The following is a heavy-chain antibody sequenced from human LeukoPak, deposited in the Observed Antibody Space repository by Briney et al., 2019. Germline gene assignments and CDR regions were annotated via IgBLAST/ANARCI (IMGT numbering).Heavy chain of an antibody. CDR3: AKDQVGSLVPILAAATGYFDY. Sequence: PGRSLRLSCAASGFTFSSYGMHWVRQAPGKGLEWVAVISYDGSNKYYADSVKGRFTISRDNSKNTLYLQMNSLRAGDTAVYYCAKDQVGSLVPILAAATGYFDYWGQGTLVTVSS. CDR2: ISYDGSNK. CDR1: GFTFSSYG. V-gene: IGHV3-30*18. D-gene: IGHD6-13*01. J-gene: IGHJ4*02.